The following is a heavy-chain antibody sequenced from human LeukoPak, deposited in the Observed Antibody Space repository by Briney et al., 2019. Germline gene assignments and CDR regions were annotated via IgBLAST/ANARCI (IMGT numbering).Heavy chain of an antibody. CDR2: INPSGGST. J-gene: IGHJ6*02. Sequence: ASVKVSCRASGYTFTSYYMHWVRQAPGQGLEWMGIINPSGGSTSYAQKFQGRVTITADESTSTAYMELSSLRSEDTAVYYCARSTTYYYGSGSYYHPYLNYYYGMDVWGQGTTVTVSS. CDR3: ARSTTYYYGSGSYYHPYLNYYYGMDV. D-gene: IGHD3-10*01. CDR1: GYTFTSYY. V-gene: IGHV1-46*01.